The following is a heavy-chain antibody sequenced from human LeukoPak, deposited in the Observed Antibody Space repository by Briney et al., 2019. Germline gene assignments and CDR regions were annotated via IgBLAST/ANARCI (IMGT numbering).Heavy chain of an antibody. V-gene: IGHV3-7*03. CDR1: GFNYNTYW. CDR2: IKQDGSEK. D-gene: IGHD1-26*01. CDR3: TRDYPGTFDY. J-gene: IGHJ4*02. Sequence: PGGSLRLSCVASGFNYNTYWMSWVRQAPGKGLEWVANIKQDGSEKNYVDSVKGRFTISRDNAKNSLYLQMNSLRGEDTALYYCTRDYPGTFDYWGQGTLVTVSS.